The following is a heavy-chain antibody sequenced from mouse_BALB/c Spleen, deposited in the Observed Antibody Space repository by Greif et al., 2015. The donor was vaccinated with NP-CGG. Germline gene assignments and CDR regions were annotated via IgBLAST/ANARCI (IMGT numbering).Heavy chain of an antibody. Sequence: EVKLVESGGGLVKPGGSLKLSCAASGFTFRDYYMYWVRQTPEKRLEWVATISDGGSYTYYPDSVKGRFTISRDNAKNNLYLQMRSLKSEDTAMYYCARDYFDYWGQGTTLTVSS. CDR3: ARDYFDY. V-gene: IGHV5-4*02. CDR1: GFTFRDYY. CDR2: ISDGGSYT. J-gene: IGHJ2*01.